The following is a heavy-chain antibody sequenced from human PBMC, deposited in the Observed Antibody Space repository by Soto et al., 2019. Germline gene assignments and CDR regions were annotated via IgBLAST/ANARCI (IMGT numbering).Heavy chain of an antibody. V-gene: IGHV3-7*03. D-gene: IGHD3-22*01. Sequence: EVQLVESGGGLVQPGGSLRLSCAASGFTFSSYWMSWFRQAPGKGLQWVANINRDGNEKYYVDSLKGRFTISRDNAENSLYLQMNTLRAEDTAVYYCARAPDGSGSYYYFDGCGQGTLVTVSS. CDR2: INRDGNEK. CDR1: GFTFSSYW. CDR3: ARAPDGSGSYYYFDG. J-gene: IGHJ4*02.